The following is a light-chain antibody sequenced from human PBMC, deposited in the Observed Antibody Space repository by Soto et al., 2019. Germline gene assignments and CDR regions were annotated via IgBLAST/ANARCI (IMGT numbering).Light chain of an antibody. V-gene: IGLV1-40*01. CDR1: SSNIGAGYD. CDR3: QSYDSRLSGWV. CDR2: GNS. Sequence: QSVLTQPPSVSGAPGQRVTISCTGSSSNIGAGYDVHWYQQLPGTPPKLLILGNSNRPAGVPDRFSGSKSGTSASLAITGLQAEDEADYYCQSYDSRLSGWVFGGGTKLTVL. J-gene: IGLJ3*02.